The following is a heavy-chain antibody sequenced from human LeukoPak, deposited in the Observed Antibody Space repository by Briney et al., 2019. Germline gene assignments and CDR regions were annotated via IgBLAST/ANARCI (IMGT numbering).Heavy chain of an antibody. CDR3: ARGTTRFSPDF. Sequence: PSETLSLTCSASGDSLSSYYWSWIRRPPGKGLEWVGYIYYRGNTNYNPSLKSRAAMSVDTSKNQFGPKLSSVTAADTAVYYFARGTTRFSPDFWGQGTLLTVSS. D-gene: IGHD2/OR15-2a*01. CDR2: IYYRGNT. CDR1: GDSLSSYY. V-gene: IGHV4-59*12. J-gene: IGHJ4*02.